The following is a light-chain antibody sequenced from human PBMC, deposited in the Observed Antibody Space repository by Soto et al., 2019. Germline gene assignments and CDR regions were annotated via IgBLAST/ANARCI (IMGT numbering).Light chain of an antibody. V-gene: IGKV1-5*01. J-gene: IGKJ1*01. CDR3: QQYNSYWT. CDR2: DAS. CDR1: QSISSW. Sequence: DIQMTQSPSTLSAPVGDRVTITCRASQSISSWLAWYQQKPGKAPKVLIYDASSLESGVPSRFSGSGSGTEFILTISSLQPDDFATYYCQQYNSYWTFGQGTKVDIK.